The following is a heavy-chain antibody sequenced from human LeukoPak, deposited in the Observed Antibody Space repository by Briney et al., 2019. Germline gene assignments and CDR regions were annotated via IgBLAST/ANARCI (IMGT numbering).Heavy chain of an antibody. D-gene: IGHD1-26*01. CDR2: INTDGSTT. V-gene: IGHV3-74*01. J-gene: IGHJ4*02. Sequence: GGSLRLSCAASGFTFSNQWMHWVRQVPGKGLEWDSGINTDGSTTIYADSVKGRFAVSRDNTKNTLYLQMNSLRAEDAAVYYCATVTWDHCWGQGTLVTVSS. CDR1: GFTFSNQW. CDR3: ATVTWDHC.